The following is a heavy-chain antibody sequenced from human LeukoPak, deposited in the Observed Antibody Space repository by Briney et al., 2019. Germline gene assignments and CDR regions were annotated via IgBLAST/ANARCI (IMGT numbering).Heavy chain of an antibody. D-gene: IGHD2-2*03. Sequence: ASVKVSCKTSGYIFTDYYIHWIRQAPGQGLEWMGWINPKTGDTNSAQKFQRWVTMTRDTAISTAYMELNRLALDDTAVYYCARVVYSHGYCDRVICPNWFDPWGQGTLVTVSS. CDR3: ARVVYSHGYCDRVICPNWFDP. CDR1: GYIFTDYY. J-gene: IGHJ5*02. CDR2: INPKTGDT. V-gene: IGHV1-2*04.